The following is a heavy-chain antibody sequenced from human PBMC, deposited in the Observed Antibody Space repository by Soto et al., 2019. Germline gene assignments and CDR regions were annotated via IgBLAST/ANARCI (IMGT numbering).Heavy chain of an antibody. D-gene: IGHD3-22*01. CDR3: TTDPGIQWGWLSRFDY. J-gene: IGHJ4*02. Sequence: PGGSLRLSCAASGFTFSNAWMSWVRQAPGKGLEWVGRIKSKTDGGTTDYAAPVKGRFTISRDDSKNTLYLQMNSLKTEDTAEYYCTTDPGIQWGWLSRFDYGGEGTLFTVSA. CDR2: IKSKTDGGTT. V-gene: IGHV3-15*01. CDR1: GFTFSNAW.